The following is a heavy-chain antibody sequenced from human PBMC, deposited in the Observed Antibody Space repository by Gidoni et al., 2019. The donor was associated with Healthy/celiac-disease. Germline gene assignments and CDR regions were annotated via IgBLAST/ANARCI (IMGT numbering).Heavy chain of an antibody. Sequence: QVQLVESGGGVVQPGRSLRLSCAASGFTFSSSGMHWVRQAPGKGLEWVAVIWYDGSNKYYADSVKGRFTISRDNSKNTLYLQMNSLRAEDTAVYYCARDLAEVLDGTTDYYYGMDVWGQGTTVTVSS. V-gene: IGHV3-33*01. CDR3: ARDLAEVLDGTTDYYYGMDV. CDR1: GFTFSSSG. D-gene: IGHD1-1*01. CDR2: IWYDGSNK. J-gene: IGHJ6*02.